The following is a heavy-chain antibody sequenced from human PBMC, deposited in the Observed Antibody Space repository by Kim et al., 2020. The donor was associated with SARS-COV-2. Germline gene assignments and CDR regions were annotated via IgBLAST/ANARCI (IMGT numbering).Heavy chain of an antibody. CDR3: ARQGIDSSGGGDAFDI. Sequence: PSLKSRVTISLNSSKNHFSLKPSSVTATDTAVYYCARQGIDSSGGGDAFDIWGQGTLVTVSS. V-gene: IGHV4-39*01. J-gene: IGHJ3*02. D-gene: IGHD6-19*01.